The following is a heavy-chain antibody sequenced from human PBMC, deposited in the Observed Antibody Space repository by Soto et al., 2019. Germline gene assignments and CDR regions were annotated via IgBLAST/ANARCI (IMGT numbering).Heavy chain of an antibody. D-gene: IGHD6-13*01. J-gene: IGHJ5*02. CDR1: GGSISSGDCY. Sequence: QVQLQESGPGLVKPSQTLSLTCTVYGGSISSGDCYWSWIRQPPGKGLEWIGYIYYSGSSYYNPSLKSRVTISVDTSKNQFSLKLSSVTAADTAVYYCARERPDVSRLDPWGQGTLVTVSA. CDR3: ARERPDVSRLDP. CDR2: IYYSGSS. V-gene: IGHV4-30-4*01.